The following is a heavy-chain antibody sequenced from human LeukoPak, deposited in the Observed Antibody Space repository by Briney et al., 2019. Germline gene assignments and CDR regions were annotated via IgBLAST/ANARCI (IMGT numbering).Heavy chain of an antibody. J-gene: IGHJ5*02. V-gene: IGHV3-30*04. D-gene: IGHD2-15*01. Sequence: GGALRLSCAASGFTFRSYAIHWVRQAPAKGLEWVAVISYDGSNKYYADTVKGRFTISRDNSKNTLYLQMNSLRAEDTAVYCCAREVVVAESWFDPWGQGTLVTVSS. CDR3: AREVVVAESWFDP. CDR1: GFTFRSYA. CDR2: ISYDGSNK.